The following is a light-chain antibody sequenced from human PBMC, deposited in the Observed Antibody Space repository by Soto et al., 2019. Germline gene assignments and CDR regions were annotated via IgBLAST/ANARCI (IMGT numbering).Light chain of an antibody. V-gene: IGKV3-20*01. Sequence: ELVLTQSPGTLSLSAGERATLSCRASQSISSSYLGWYQQKPGQAPRLVIYGTSSRATGIPDRFSGSGSGTDFTLTITRLEPEDSAVYYCHHYGTSPFTFGPGTKVDI. CDR3: HHYGTSPFT. J-gene: IGKJ3*01. CDR2: GTS. CDR1: QSISSSY.